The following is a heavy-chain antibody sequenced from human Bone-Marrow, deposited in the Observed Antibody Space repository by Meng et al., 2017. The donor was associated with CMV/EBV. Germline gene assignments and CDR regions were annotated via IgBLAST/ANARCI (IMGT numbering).Heavy chain of an antibody. CDR3: ARQGYSYGFPRPFDY. J-gene: IGHJ4*02. CDR1: GGSISSSSYY. V-gene: IGHV4-39*01. D-gene: IGHD5-18*01. Sequence: GSLRLSCTVSGGSISSSSYYWGWIRQPPGKGLEWIGSIYYSGSTYYNPSLKSRVTISVDTSKNQFSLKLSSVTAADTAVYYCARQGYSYGFPRPFDYWGQGTRVTVYS. CDR2: IYYSGST.